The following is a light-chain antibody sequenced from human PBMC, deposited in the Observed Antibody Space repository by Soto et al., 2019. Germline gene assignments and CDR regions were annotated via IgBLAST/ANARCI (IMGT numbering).Light chain of an antibody. CDR1: QSVSSSY. CDR2: DAS. V-gene: IGKV3D-20*02. J-gene: IGKJ5*01. CDR3: QQRRHWLT. Sequence: EFVVAMSACALSLSPGESATLSCRASQSVSSSYLAWYQQTPGQAPRLLIYDASNRATGIPARFSGSGSGTDFSLTISILAPEEFAVYYCQQRRHWLTFGQGTRLEIK.